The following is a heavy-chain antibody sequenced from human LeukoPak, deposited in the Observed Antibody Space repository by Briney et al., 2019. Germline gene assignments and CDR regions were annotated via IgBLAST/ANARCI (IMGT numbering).Heavy chain of an antibody. CDR3: ARDRARELGGLTYDAFDV. CDR2: IYYSGST. CDR1: GGSISSYY. J-gene: IGHJ3*01. V-gene: IGHV4-59*01. Sequence: SETLSLTCTVSGGSISSYYWSWIRQPPGKGLEWIGYIYYSGSTNYNPSLKSRVTISVDTSKNQFSLKLSSVTAADTAVYYCARDRARELGGLTYDAFDVWGQGTMVTVSS. D-gene: IGHD3-16*01.